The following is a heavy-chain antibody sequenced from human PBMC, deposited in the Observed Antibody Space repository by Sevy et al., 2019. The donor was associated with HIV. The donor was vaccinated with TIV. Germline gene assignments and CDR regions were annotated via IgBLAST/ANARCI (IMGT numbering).Heavy chain of an antibody. V-gene: IGHV4-39*01. D-gene: IGHD3-10*01. CDR3: ARHRTSGLLWFGELSFWFDP. Sequence: SETLSLTCTVSGGSISSSSYYWGWIRQPPGKGLEWIGSIYYSGSTYYNPSLKSRVTISVDTSKNQFSLKLSTVTAADTAWYYCARHRTSGLLWFGELSFWFDPWGQGTLVTVSS. CDR2: IYYSGST. J-gene: IGHJ5*02. CDR1: GGSISSSSYY.